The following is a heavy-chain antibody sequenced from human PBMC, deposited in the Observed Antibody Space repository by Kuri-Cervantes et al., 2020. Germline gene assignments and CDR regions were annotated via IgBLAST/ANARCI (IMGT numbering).Heavy chain of an antibody. CDR1: GFTFSTYS. V-gene: IGHV3-21*03. J-gene: IGHJ4*02. CDR3: ARDYYGDFYFDY. D-gene: IGHD4-17*01. CDR2: ISSSTNYI. Sequence: GESLKISCAASGFTFSTYSMNWVRQAPGKGLEWVSSISSSTNYIYYADSVKGRFTVSRDNAKNSLYLQMNSLRAEDTAVYYCARDYYGDFYFDYWGQGTLVTVSS.